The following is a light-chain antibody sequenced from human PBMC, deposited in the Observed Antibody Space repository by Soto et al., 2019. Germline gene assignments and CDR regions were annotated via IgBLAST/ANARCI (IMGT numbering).Light chain of an antibody. Sequence: DIQMPQSPSILSASVGDSVTITCRASQSISSWLAWYQQKPGKAPNLLIHKASHLESGVPSRFSGSGSGTEFTLTISSLQPGDFATYYCQHYNTYPWTFGQGTKVDIK. CDR2: KAS. V-gene: IGKV1-5*03. CDR3: QHYNTYPWT. J-gene: IGKJ1*01. CDR1: QSISSW.